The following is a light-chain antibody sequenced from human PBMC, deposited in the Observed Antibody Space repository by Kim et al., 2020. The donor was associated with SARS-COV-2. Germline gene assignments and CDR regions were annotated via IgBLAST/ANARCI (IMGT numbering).Light chain of an antibody. CDR2: YDS. CDR3: QVWDSSSDHPV. CDR1: NMGSKR. V-gene: IGLV3-21*04. J-gene: IGLJ3*02. Sequence: APGKTARITWGGNNMGSKRVHWYQQKPGQAPVLVIYYDSDRPSGIPERFSGSNSGNTATLTISRVEAGDEADYYCQVWDSSSDHPVFGGGTKVTVL.